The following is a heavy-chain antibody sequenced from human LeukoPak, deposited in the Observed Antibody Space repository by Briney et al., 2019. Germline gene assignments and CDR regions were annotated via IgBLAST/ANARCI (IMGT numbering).Heavy chain of an antibody. D-gene: IGHD1-26*01. Sequence: ASVKVSCKVSGYTLTELSMHWVRQAPGKGLEWMGGFDPEDGETIYAQKFQGRVTMTEDTSTDTAYMELSSLRSEDTAVYYCATLSGSYYFYYFDYWGQGTLVTDSS. CDR3: ATLSGSYYFYYFDY. J-gene: IGHJ4*02. V-gene: IGHV1-24*01. CDR2: FDPEDGET. CDR1: GYTLTELS.